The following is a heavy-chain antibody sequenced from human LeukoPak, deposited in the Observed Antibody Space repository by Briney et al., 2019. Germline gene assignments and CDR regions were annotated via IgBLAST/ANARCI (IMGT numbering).Heavy chain of an antibody. Sequence: GGSLRFSCAASGFTFSSYWMHWVRQAPGKGLVWVSRVNNDGSTTNYADSVKGRFTISRDNTKNTLYLQRNSLRAEDTAVYFCLAAAGTIGWGQGTLVTVSS. CDR3: LAAAGTIG. D-gene: IGHD6-13*01. CDR1: GFTFSSYW. J-gene: IGHJ4*02. V-gene: IGHV3-74*01. CDR2: VNNDGSTT.